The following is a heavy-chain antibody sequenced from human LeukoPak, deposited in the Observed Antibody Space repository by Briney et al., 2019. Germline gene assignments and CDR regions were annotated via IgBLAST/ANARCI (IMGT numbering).Heavy chain of an antibody. CDR1: GFTLSHYY. Sequence: GGSLRLSCAASGFTLSHYYMTWIRQAPGKGLEWLSCIRSSGDTIYYADSVKGRFTVSRDNAENSLYLQVNSLRAEDTAMYYCARQGSEIDYWGQGTLVTVSS. CDR3: ARQGSEIDY. V-gene: IGHV3-11*01. J-gene: IGHJ4*02. CDR2: IRSSGDTI.